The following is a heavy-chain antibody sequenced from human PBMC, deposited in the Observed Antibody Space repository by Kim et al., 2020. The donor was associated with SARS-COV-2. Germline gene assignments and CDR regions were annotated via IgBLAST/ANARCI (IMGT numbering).Heavy chain of an antibody. CDR2: INAGNGNT. CDR3: ARWALGVATIHLIDY. J-gene: IGHJ4*02. D-gene: IGHD5-12*01. V-gene: IGHV1-3*01. CDR1: GYTFTSYA. Sequence: ASVKVSCKASGYTFTSYAMHWVRQAPGQRLEWMGWINAGNGNTKYSQKFQGRVTITRDTSASTAYMELSSLRSEDTAVYYCARWALGVATIHLIDYWGQGTLVTVSS.